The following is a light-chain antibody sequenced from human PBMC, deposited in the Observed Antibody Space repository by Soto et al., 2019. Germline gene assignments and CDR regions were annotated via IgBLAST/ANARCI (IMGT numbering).Light chain of an antibody. V-gene: IGKV3-20*01. Sequence: EIVLTQSPGTLSLSAGERATLSCRASQSVGSSYLAWYQQKPGQAPRLLIYGASSRATGIPDRFSGSGSGTAHLLTIRRLEHEDLALYSCKVFGPAPLTLGKGTGLE. CDR3: KVFGPAPLT. J-gene: IGKJ5*01. CDR2: GAS. CDR1: QSVGSSY.